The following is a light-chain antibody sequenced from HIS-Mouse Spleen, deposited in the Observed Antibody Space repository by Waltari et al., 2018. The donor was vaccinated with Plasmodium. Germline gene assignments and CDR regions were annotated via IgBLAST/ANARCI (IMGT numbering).Light chain of an antibody. J-gene: IGLJ2*01. CDR2: DVS. V-gene: IGLV2-11*01. Sequence: QSALTQPRSVSAAPGQSGTLSCTGPSSDAGGLHYFSWYQQHPGKAPKLMIYDVSKRPSGVPDRFSGSKSGNTASLTISGLQAEDEADYYCCSYAGSYTLVFGGGTKLTVL. CDR1: SSDAGGLHY. CDR3: CSYAGSYTLV.